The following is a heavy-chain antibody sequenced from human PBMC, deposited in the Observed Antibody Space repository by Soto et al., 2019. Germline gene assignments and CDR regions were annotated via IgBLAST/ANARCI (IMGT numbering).Heavy chain of an antibody. Sequence: QVQLQESGPGLVKPSQTLSLTCTVSGGSISSGGYYWSWIRQHPGKGLEGIGNIYYSGSTYYNPSLKSRVTTAVDTSKNQFSLKLSSVTAADTAVYYCERVGGGGYYYNWFDPWGQGTLVTVSS. CDR1: GGSISSGGYY. CDR3: ERVGGGGYYYNWFDP. V-gene: IGHV4-31*03. J-gene: IGHJ5*02. CDR2: IYYSGST. D-gene: IGHD3-22*01.